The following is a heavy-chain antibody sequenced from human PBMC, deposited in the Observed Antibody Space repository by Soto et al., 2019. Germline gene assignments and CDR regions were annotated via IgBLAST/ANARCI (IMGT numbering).Heavy chain of an antibody. V-gene: IGHV3-21*01. Sequence: EVQLVESGGGLVMPGGSLRLSCAASGFTFSTYHMNWVRQAPGKGLEWVSSINPSSSHIYYADSVRGRFTISRDNSKNSMDLQMNSLRTEDAAVYYCARGYCGGGGCYLRRDAIDVWGQGTMLTVSS. CDR1: GFTFSTYH. CDR3: ARGYCGGGGCYLRRDAIDV. J-gene: IGHJ3*01. D-gene: IGHD2-15*01. CDR2: INPSSSHI.